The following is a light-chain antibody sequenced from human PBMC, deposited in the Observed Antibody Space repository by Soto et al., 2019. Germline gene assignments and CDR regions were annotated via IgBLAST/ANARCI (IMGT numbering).Light chain of an antibody. CDR3: QQYSSYPPLT. CDR2: DAY. V-gene: IGKV1-5*01. Sequence: DIQMTQSPSTLSASVGDRVTITCRASQSISSWLAWYQQKPGKAPKLLIYDAYSLESGTPSRFSGRRSGTEFTLTIASVQPEDFATYYCQQYSSYPPLTVGGGTKVDIK. J-gene: IGKJ4*01. CDR1: QSISSW.